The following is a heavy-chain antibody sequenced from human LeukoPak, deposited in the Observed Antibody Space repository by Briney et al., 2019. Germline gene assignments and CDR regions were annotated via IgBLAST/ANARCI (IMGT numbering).Heavy chain of an antibody. D-gene: IGHD1-26*01. CDR2: ISSNGGST. CDR3: AKDRVVGATKEDWFDP. Sequence: PGGSLRLSCAASGFTFSSYAMHWVRQAPGKGLEYVSAISSNGGSTYYANSVKGRFTISRDNSKNTLYLQMNSLRAEDTAVYYCAKDRVVGATKEDWFDPWGQGTLVTVSS. CDR1: GFTFSSYA. V-gene: IGHV3-64*01. J-gene: IGHJ5*02.